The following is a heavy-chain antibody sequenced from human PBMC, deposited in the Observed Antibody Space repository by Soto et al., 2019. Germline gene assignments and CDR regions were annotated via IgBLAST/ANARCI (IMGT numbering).Heavy chain of an antibody. CDR3: TRVKLLGFGVDSRTNERASDY. CDR2: IRKKTNSYTT. D-gene: IGHD3-10*01. Sequence: EVQLGGSGGNLVQPGGALRLSCGASGFTFSDHYMDWGRPGPGEGVGWGGGIRKKTNSYTTKYAASVKGRFTISRDDSKNSLYLQVNSLKTEDTAVYYCTRVKLLGFGVDSRTNERASDYWGQGTLVTVSS. CDR1: GFTFSDHY. J-gene: IGHJ4*02. V-gene: IGHV3-72*01.